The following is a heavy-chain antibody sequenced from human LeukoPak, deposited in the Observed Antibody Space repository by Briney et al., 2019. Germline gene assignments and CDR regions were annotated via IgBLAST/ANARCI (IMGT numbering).Heavy chain of an antibody. D-gene: IGHD6-13*01. CDR3: AKASPTAALFDY. CDR1: GFTFDDYA. J-gene: IGHJ4*02. Sequence: GGSLRLSCAASGFTFDDYAMHWVRQAPGKGLEWVSGISWNSGSIGYADSVKGRFTISRDNAKNSLYLQMNSLRAEDTALYYCAKASPTAALFDYWGQGTLVTVSS. V-gene: IGHV3-9*01. CDR2: ISWNSGSI.